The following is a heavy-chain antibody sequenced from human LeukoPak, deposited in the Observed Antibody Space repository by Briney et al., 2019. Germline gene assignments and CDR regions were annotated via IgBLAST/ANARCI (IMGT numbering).Heavy chain of an antibody. J-gene: IGHJ4*02. CDR1: GGSISSYY. Sequence: PSDTLSLTCTVSGGSISSYYWSWIRQPAGKGLEWIGRTYTSGSTNYNPSLKSRVTMSVDTSKNQFSLKLSSVTAADTAVYYCARDYYDSSGYYFHFDYWGQGTLVTVSS. V-gene: IGHV4-4*07. D-gene: IGHD3-22*01. CDR3: ARDYYDSSGYYFHFDY. CDR2: TYTSGST.